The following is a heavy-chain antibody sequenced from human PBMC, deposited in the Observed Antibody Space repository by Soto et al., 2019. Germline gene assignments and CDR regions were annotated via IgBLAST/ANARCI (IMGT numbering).Heavy chain of an antibody. CDR2: ISAKNGDT. Sequence: GASVKVSCKASGYTFTNYGVSWVRQAPGQGLEWMGWISAKNGDTNFAQRFRGRVTISVDTSKNQFSLKLTSVTAADTAIYYCARRDPGRATLPYWGQGTQVTVSS. V-gene: IGHV1-18*01. CDR1: GYTFTNYG. CDR3: ARRDPGRATLPY. J-gene: IGHJ4*02. D-gene: IGHD6-13*01.